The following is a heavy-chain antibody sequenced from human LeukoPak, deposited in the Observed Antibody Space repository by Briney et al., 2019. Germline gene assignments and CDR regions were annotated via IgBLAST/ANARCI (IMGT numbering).Heavy chain of an antibody. J-gene: IGHJ4*02. CDR1: GFTFSSYS. CDR3: ARDSDSGWYFGY. V-gene: IGHV3-48*01. Sequence: GGSLRLSCAASGFTFSSYSMNWVRQAPGKGLQWVSYISGSSNSIHYADSVKGRFTISRDNAKNSLFLQMNSLRAEDTAIYYCARDSDSGWYFGYWGQGTLVTVSS. CDR2: ISGSSNSI. D-gene: IGHD6-19*01.